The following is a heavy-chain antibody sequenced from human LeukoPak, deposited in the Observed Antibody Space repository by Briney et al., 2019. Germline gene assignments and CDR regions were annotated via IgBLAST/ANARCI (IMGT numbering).Heavy chain of an antibody. CDR1: GFTFSDYY. CDR2: ISSSSSYT. D-gene: IGHD2-21*02. J-gene: IGHJ4*02. V-gene: IGHV3-11*05. CDR3: ARVLKLYCGGDCNYFDY. Sequence: GGSLRLSCAASGFTFSDYYMSWIRQAPGKGLEWVSYISSSSSYTNYADSVKGRFNISRDNAKNSLYLQMNSLRAEDTAVYYCARVLKLYCGGDCNYFDYWGQGTLVTVSP.